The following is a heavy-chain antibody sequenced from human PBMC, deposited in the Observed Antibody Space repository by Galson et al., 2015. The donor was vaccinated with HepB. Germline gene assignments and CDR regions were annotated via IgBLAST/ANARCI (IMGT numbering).Heavy chain of an antibody. Sequence: ETLSLTCTVSGGSIISSTNYWGWIRQPPGKGLEWIGRVYHSGDTYYNPSLKSRVTISVDRSKNEVSLKLKSVTTADTAVYYCARPRYCSSATCLAAFDSWGQGTLVTVSS. CDR1: GGSIISSTNY. CDR2: VYHSGDT. V-gene: IGHV4-39*01. CDR3: ARPRYCSSATCLAAFDS. J-gene: IGHJ4*02. D-gene: IGHD2-2*01.